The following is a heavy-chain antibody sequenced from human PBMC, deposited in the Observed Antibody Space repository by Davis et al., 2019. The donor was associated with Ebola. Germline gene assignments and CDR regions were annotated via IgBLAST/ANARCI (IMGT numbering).Heavy chain of an antibody. J-gene: IGHJ4*02. V-gene: IGHV4-34*01. CDR2: INHSGST. Sequence: GSLRLSCAVYGGSFSGYYWSWIRQPPGKGLKWIGEINHSGSTNYNPSLKSRVTISVDTSKNQFSLKLSSVTAADTAVYYCARRMLRYFDRLGFGYWGQGNLVTVSS. D-gene: IGHD3-9*01. CDR1: GGSFSGYY. CDR3: ARRMLRYFDRLGFGY.